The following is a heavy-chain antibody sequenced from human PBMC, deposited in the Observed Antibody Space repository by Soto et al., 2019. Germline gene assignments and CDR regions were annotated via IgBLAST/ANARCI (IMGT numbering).Heavy chain of an antibody. J-gene: IGHJ6*02. V-gene: IGHV1-69*13. D-gene: IGHD6-13*01. CDR2: IIPIFGTA. CDR1: GGTFSSYA. CDR3: ARGILVYSSSWFYYYYGMDV. Sequence: SVKVSCKGSGGTFSSYAISWVRQAPGQGLEWMGGIIPIFGTANYAQKFQGRVTITADESTSTAYLELSSLRSEDTAVYYCARGILVYSSSWFYYYYGMDVWGQGTTVTVSS.